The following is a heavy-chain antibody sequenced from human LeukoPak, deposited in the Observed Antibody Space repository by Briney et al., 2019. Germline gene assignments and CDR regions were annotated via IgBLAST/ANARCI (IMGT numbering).Heavy chain of an antibody. CDR1: GGSIRSFY. CDR3: ARVPTNYGLDV. V-gene: IGHV4-4*07. Sequence: TPETLSLTCTVSGGSIRSFYWSWIRQPAGKGLEWIGRIYTGGITNYNPSLRSRVAMSIDTSRNQFSLKLSSVTAADTAVYYCARVPTNYGLDVWGQGTTVTVSS. J-gene: IGHJ6*02. CDR2: IYTGGIT.